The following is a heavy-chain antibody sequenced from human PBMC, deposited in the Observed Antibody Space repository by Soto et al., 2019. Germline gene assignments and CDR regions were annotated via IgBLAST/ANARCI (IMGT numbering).Heavy chain of an antibody. J-gene: IGHJ4*02. D-gene: IGHD4-17*01. CDR1: GGSFSGYY. V-gene: IGHV4-34*01. Sequence: SETLALTCAVYGGSFSGYYWSWIRQPPGKGLEWIGEINHSGSTNYNPSLKSRVTISVDTSKNQFSLKLSSVTAADTAVYYCARVADYGDYYFDYWGQETLFTVSS. CDR3: ARVADYGDYYFDY. CDR2: INHSGST.